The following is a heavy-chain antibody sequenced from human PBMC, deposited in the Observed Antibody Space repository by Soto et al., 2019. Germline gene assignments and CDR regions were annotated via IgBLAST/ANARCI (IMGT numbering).Heavy chain of an antibody. CDR3: ARRARPAFYYMDV. V-gene: IGHV3-64*01. CDR2: ISSNGVGT. D-gene: IGHD6-6*01. J-gene: IGHJ6*03. Sequence: GGSLRLSWAASWLTLHGFAMDWVRQASGKGLKYVSGISSNGVGTYYANSVQGRFTISRDNSKNTVYLQMGSLRPEAMAVYYCARRARPAFYYMDVWGKGTTVTVSS. CDR1: WLTLHGFA.